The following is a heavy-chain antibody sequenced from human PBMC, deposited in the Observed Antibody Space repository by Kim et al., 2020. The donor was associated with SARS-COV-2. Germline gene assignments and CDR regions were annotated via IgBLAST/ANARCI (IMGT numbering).Heavy chain of an antibody. CDR2: IWSAGRNK. D-gene: IGHD3-3*01. J-gene: IGHJ2*01. V-gene: IGHV3-33*01. Sequence: GGSLRLSCAASGFTFSSYGMHWVRQGLGNGLAWVAVIWSAGRNKYYADSVKGRFTISRDNSKNTLYLQMNSLRAEGTAVYYCARVFWRSYYTLYWYFDLWGRRTPVTVAS. CDR1: GFTFSSYG. CDR3: ARVFWRSYYTLYWYFDL.